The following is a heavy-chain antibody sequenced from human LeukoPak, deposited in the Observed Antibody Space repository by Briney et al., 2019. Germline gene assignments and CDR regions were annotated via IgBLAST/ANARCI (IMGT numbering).Heavy chain of an antibody. V-gene: IGHV1-2*02. CDR3: ARDSGSGWYGVFDY. J-gene: IGHJ4*02. D-gene: IGHD6-19*01. Sequence: SVKVSCKASGYTFTGYYMHWVRQAPGQGLEWMGWINPNNGGTNYAQKFQGRVTLTRDTSVGTAYMELSGLRSDDTAVYFCARDSGSGWYGVFDYWGQGTLVTVSS. CDR2: INPNNGGT. CDR1: GYTFTGYY.